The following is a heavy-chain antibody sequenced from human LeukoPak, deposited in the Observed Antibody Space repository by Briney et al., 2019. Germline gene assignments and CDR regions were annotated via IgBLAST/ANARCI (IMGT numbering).Heavy chain of an antibody. CDR1: GGSISRYH. CDR3: ARLRKTYYYGSGSGLTAFDI. J-gene: IGHJ3*02. CDR2: IYYSGST. V-gene: IGHV4-59*08. D-gene: IGHD3-10*01. Sequence: PSETLSLTCTVSGGSISRYHWSWIRRPPGKGLEWIGYIYYSGSTSYSPSLKSRVTISVDTSKNQFSLKLSSVTAADTAVYYCARLRKTYYYGSGSGLTAFDIWGQGTMVTVSS.